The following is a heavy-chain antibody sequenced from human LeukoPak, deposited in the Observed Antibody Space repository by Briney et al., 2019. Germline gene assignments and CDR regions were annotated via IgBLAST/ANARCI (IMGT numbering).Heavy chain of an antibody. D-gene: IGHD5-12*01. Sequence: PGGSLRLSCAASGFTFDDHGMSWVRQAPGKGLEWVSSINWNGGDTHYTDSVKGRFTISRDNAKNSLYLQMNSLRVEDTALYYCAREQGYSGYDLGYFDYWGQGTLVTVSS. CDR2: INWNGGDT. CDR1: GFTFDDHG. V-gene: IGHV3-20*04. CDR3: AREQGYSGYDLGYFDY. J-gene: IGHJ4*02.